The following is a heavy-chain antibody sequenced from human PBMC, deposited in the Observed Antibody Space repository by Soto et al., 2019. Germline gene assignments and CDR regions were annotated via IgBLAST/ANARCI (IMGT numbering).Heavy chain of an antibody. CDR2: IIPIFGTA. D-gene: IGHD3-3*01. Sequence: PLSSVKVCCKASGGTFSIYAISLGLQAPGQGLEWMGVIIPIFGTANYAQKFQGRVTITADESTSTAYMELSSLRSEDTAVYYCARARVLRFLEWLSRVYYYYGMDVWGQGTTVTVSS. CDR3: ARARVLRFLEWLSRVYYYYGMDV. J-gene: IGHJ6*02. CDR1: GGTFSIYA. V-gene: IGHV1-69*13.